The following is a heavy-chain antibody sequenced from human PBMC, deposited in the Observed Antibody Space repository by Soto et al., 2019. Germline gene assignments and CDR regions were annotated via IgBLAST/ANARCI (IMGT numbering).Heavy chain of an antibody. CDR1: GFSLSTRGMS. CDR2: IYWDDDK. V-gene: IGHV2-5*08. J-gene: IGHJ5*02. D-gene: IGHD6-19*01. CDR3: AHAPGIAVTTNWFDP. Sequence: ETGATLGNAAQTVTLTCTFSGFSLSTRGMSVSWIRQPPGKALQWLALIYWDDDKRYSPSLKSRLTITKDTSKNQVVLTMTNMDPVDAATYYCAHAPGIAVTTNWFDPWGQGILVTLSS.